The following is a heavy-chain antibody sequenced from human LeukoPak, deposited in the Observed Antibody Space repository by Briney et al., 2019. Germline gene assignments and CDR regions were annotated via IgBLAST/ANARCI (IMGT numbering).Heavy chain of an antibody. CDR3: ARSYYDISLTDYGMDV. V-gene: IGHV3-21*01. CDR2: ISSSSSYI. J-gene: IGHJ6*02. Sequence: PGGSLRLSCAASGFTFSSYSMNWVRQAPGKGLEWVSSISSSSSYIYYADSVKGRFTISRDNAKNSLYLQMNSLRAEDTAVYYCARSYYDISLTDYGMDVWGQGTTVTVSS. CDR1: GFTFSSYS. D-gene: IGHD3-9*01.